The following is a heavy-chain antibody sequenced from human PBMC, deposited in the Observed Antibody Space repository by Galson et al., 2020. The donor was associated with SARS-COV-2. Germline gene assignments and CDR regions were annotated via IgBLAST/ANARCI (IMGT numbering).Heavy chain of an antibody. D-gene: IGHD5-12*01. CDR1: GYTFTRCG. J-gene: IGHJ4*02. CDR3: ARDLPDYSGYEIDY. V-gene: IGHV7-4-1*02. Sequence: ASVKVSCKASGYTFTRCGMNWVRQAPGQGLEWMGWLNTNTGNPTYAQGFTGRFVFSLDTPVSTAYLQISSLKAEDTAVYYCARDLPDYSGYEIDYWGQGTLVTVSS. CDR2: LNTNTGNP.